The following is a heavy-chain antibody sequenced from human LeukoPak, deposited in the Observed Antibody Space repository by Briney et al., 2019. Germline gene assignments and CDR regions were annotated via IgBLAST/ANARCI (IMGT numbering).Heavy chain of an antibody. Sequence: GGSLRLSCEASGFMFSRNWMTWVRQAPGQGLEWVANIKGDGSRKNHVDSVEGRFTISRDNAKNSLYLQMNSLRAEDTAVYYCARDSNPGDSIGYYDAFDIWGQGTKVTVSS. CDR3: ARDSNPGDSIGYYDAFDI. CDR2: IKGDGSRK. CDR1: GFMFSRNW. J-gene: IGHJ3*02. D-gene: IGHD3-22*01. V-gene: IGHV3-7*03.